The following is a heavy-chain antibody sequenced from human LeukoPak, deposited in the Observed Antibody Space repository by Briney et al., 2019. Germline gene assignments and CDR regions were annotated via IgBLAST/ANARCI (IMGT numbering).Heavy chain of an antibody. D-gene: IGHD3-10*01. CDR1: GGSFSGYY. CDR2: IHYSGSA. V-gene: IGHV4-34*01. J-gene: IGHJ4*02. Sequence: SETLSLTCAVYGGSFSGYYWTWIRQPPGKGLEWIGEIHYSGSATYNPSLKSRVTISADTSKNQFSLKLSSVTAADTAVYYCARESLDGSGSYFPPFDYWGQGTLVTVSS. CDR3: ARESLDGSGSYFPPFDY.